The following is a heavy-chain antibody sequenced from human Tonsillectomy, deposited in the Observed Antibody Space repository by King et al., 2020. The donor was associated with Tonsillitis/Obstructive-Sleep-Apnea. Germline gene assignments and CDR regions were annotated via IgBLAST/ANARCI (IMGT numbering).Heavy chain of an antibody. J-gene: IGHJ4*02. CDR1: GYTSTSYD. V-gene: IGHV1-8*01. CDR2: INPNSANA. D-gene: IGHD2-8*02. Sequence: GQLVQSGAEVKKPGASVKVSCKASGYTSTSYDINWVRQATGQGLEWMGWINPNSANAGYAQKFHGRVTMTRNTSTSTVHLELSSLRSEDTAVYYCARDRTSGRYYDYWGQGTLVTVSS. CDR3: ARDRTSGRYYDY.